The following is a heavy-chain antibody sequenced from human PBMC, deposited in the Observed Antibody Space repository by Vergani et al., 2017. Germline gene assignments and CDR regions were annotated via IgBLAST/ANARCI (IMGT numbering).Heavy chain of an antibody. CDR1: GFTFSSYW. Sequence: EVQLVESGGGLVQPGGSLRLSCAASGFTFSSYWMHWVRQAPGKGLVWVSRITSDGSSTSYADSVKGRFTISSDNAKNTLYLQMNSLRAEDTAVYYCARESSGWFDAFDIWGQGTMVTVSS. CDR3: ARESSGWFDAFDI. J-gene: IGHJ3*02. D-gene: IGHD6-19*01. V-gene: IGHV3-74*01. CDR2: ITSDGSST.